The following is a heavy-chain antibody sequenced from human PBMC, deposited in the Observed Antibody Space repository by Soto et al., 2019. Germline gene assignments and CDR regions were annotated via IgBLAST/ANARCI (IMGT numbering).Heavy chain of an antibody. CDR2: ISSSGSVK. Sequence: GSLRLSCVGSGYIFSDYSMNWVRQAPGKGLEWVSYISSSGSVKYYADSAKGRFTVSRDNAKNSLSLQMSSLRDEDSAVYYCAREAASGSDFWGQGTLVTVSS. D-gene: IGHD3-3*01. CDR1: GYIFSDYS. J-gene: IGHJ4*02. CDR3: AREAASGSDF. V-gene: IGHV3-48*02.